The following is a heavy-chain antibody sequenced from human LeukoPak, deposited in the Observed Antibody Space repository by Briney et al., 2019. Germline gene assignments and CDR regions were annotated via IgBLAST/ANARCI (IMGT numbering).Heavy chain of an antibody. CDR3: ARSHNWGKGRPDY. CDR1: GGSFSGYY. D-gene: IGHD7-27*01. J-gene: IGHJ4*02. CDR2: INHSGST. V-gene: IGHV4-34*01. Sequence: SETLSLTCAVYGGSFSGYYWSWIRQPPGKGLEWIGEINHSGSTNYNPSLKSRVTISVDTSKNQFSLKLSSVTAADTAVYYCARSHNWGKGRPDYWGQGTLVTVSS.